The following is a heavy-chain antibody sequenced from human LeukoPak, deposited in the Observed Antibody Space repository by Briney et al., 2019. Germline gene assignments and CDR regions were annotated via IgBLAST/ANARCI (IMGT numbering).Heavy chain of an antibody. J-gene: IGHJ4*02. V-gene: IGHV4-39*07. CDR3: ARRTFDSSGYYFDY. CDR2: IYHSGST. D-gene: IGHD3-22*01. CDR1: GGSISSSSYY. Sequence: SETLSLTCTVSGGSISSSSYYWGWIRQPPGKGLEWIGYIYHSGSTYYNPSLKSRVTISVDRSKYQFSLKLSSVTAADTAVYYCARRTFDSSGYYFDYWGQGTLVTVSS.